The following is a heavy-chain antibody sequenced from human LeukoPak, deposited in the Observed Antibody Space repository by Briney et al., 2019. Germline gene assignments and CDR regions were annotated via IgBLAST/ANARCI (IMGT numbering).Heavy chain of an antibody. CDR3: ARDKETRSGSYFFDY. V-gene: IGHV1-58*02. Sequence: SVKVSCKASGFTFTSSAMQWVRQARGQRLEWIGWIVVGSGNTNYAQKFQERVTMTRDMSTSTVYMELSSLRSEDTAVYYCARDKETRSGSYFFDYWGQGTLVTVSS. J-gene: IGHJ4*02. CDR1: GFTFTSSA. CDR2: IVVGSGNT. D-gene: IGHD1-26*01.